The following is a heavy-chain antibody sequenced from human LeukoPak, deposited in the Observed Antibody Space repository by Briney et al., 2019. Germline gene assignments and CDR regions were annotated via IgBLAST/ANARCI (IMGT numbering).Heavy chain of an antibody. CDR3: AKAFPYDYAWGSYHDY. CDR2: IRSDGSNK. CDR1: GFTFSSYG. D-gene: IGHD3-16*02. Sequence: GGSLRLSCAASGFTFSSYGMHWVRQAPGKGLEWVAFIRSDGSNKYYADSVKGRFTISRDNSKNTLYLQMNSLRAEGTAVYYCAKAFPYDYAWGSYHDYWGQGTLVTVSS. J-gene: IGHJ4*02. V-gene: IGHV3-30*02.